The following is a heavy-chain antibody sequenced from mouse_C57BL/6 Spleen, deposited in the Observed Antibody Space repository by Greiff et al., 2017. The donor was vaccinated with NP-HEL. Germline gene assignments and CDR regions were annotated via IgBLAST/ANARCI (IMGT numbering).Heavy chain of an antibody. CDR1: GYTFTDYY. CDR3: ARGWDEVLDY. Sequence: EVQLQQSGPELVKPGASVKISCKASGYTFTDYYMNWVKQSHGKSLEWIGDINPNNGGTSYNQKFKGKATLTVDKSSSTAYMELRSLTAEDSAVYYCARGWDEVLDYWGQSTTLTVSS. D-gene: IGHD4-1*01. V-gene: IGHV1-26*01. J-gene: IGHJ2*01. CDR2: INPNNGGT.